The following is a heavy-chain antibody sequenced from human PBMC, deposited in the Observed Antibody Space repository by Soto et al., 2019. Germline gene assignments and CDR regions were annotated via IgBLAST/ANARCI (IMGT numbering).Heavy chain of an antibody. J-gene: IGHJ6*02. D-gene: IGHD3-3*01. CDR3: ATVRFLEWSGYYYGMDV. Sequence: ASVKVSCKVSGYTLTELSMHWVRQAPGKGLEWMGGFDPEDGETIYAQKFQGRVTMTEDTSTDTAHMELSSLRSEDTAVYYCATVRFLEWSGYYYGMDVWGQGTTVTVSS. CDR1: GYTLTELS. V-gene: IGHV1-24*01. CDR2: FDPEDGET.